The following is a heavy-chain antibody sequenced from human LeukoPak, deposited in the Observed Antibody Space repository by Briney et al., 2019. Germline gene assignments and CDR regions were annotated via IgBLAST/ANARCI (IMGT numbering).Heavy chain of an antibody. V-gene: IGHV4-59*12. CDR3: ARGHFLGVCSGGSCYYYYGMDV. D-gene: IGHD2-15*01. CDR2: IYYSGST. J-gene: IGHJ6*02. Sequence: SETLSLTCTVSGGSISSDYWNWIRQPPGKGLEWIGYIYYSGSTNYNPSLKSRVTMSVDTSKSQFSLKLSSVIAADTAVYYCARGHFLGVCSGGSCYYYYGMDVWGQGTTVTVSS. CDR1: GGSISSDY.